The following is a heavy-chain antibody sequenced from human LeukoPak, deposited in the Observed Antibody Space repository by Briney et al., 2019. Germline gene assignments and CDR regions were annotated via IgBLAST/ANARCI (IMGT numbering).Heavy chain of an antibody. D-gene: IGHD2-2*01. J-gene: IGHJ4*02. CDR1: GFTFSSYS. V-gene: IGHV3-21*01. CDR2: ISSSSSYI. CDR3: ARDWGYCSSTSCYAPFDY. Sequence: GGSLRLSCAASGFTFSSYSMNWVRQAPGKGLEWVSSISSSSSYIYYADSVKGRFTISRDNAKNSLYLQMNSLRAEDTAVYYCARDWGYCSSTSCYAPFDYGGQGTLVTVSS.